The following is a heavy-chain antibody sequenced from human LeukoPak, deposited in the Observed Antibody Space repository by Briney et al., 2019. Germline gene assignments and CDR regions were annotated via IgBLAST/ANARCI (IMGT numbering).Heavy chain of an antibody. J-gene: IGHJ3*02. Sequence: GGSLRLSCAASKIIFTYAMSWVRQAPGKGLEWVSAISGSGSSTYYADSVKGRFTISRDNSKNTLYLQMNSLTVEDTAVYYCAKGDGSYYSAFDIWGQGTVVTVPS. D-gene: IGHD1-26*01. CDR2: ISGSGSST. CDR1: KIIFTYA. CDR3: AKGDGSYYSAFDI. V-gene: IGHV3-23*01.